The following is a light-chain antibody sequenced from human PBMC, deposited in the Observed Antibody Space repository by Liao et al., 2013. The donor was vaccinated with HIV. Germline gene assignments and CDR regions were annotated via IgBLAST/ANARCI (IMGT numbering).Light chain of an antibody. CDR1: KLGERY. CDR3: QVWDTSDHQGVI. CDR2: YDS. Sequence: SYELTQPPSVSVSPGQTASITCSGDKLGERYVCWYQQKPGQSPVLVIYYDSDRPSGIPERLSGSNSGNTATLTISRVEAGDEADYYCQVWDTSDHQGVIFGGGTKLTVL. V-gene: IGLV3-1*01. J-gene: IGLJ2*01.